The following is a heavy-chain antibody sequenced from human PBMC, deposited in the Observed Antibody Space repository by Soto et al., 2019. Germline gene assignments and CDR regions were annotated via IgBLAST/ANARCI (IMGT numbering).Heavy chain of an antibody. CDR2: ISAYNGNT. V-gene: IGHV1-18*01. CDR3: ARETGMYNWNYNYYYYMDV. J-gene: IGHJ6*03. D-gene: IGHD1-20*01. CDR1: GYTFTSYG. Sequence: QVQLVQSGAEVKKPGASVKVSCKASGYTFTSYGISWVRQAPGQGLEWMGWISAYNGNTNYAQKLQGRVTMTTDTSTSTAYMELRSLRSDDTAVYCCARETGMYNWNYNYYYYMDVWGKGTTVTVSS.